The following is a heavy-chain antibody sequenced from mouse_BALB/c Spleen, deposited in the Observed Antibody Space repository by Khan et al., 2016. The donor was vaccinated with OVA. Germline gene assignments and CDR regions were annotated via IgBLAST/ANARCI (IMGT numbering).Heavy chain of an antibody. J-gene: IGHJ3*01. CDR3: ARRNYFGYTFAY. D-gene: IGHD1-2*01. V-gene: IGHV1-77*01. CDR2: IYPGSGNT. CDR1: GYTFTDYY. Sequence: QVQLQQPGAELARPGASVKLSCKASGYTFTDYYINWVKQRTGQGLEWLGEIYPGSGNTYYNEKFKDKATLTADKSSTTAYMQLSSLTSEDSAVYFCARRNYFGYTFAYGGQGTLVTVSA.